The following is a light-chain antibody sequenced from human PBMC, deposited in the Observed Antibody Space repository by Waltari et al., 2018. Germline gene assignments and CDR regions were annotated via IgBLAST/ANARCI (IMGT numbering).Light chain of an antibody. Sequence: QSALTQPRSVSGSPGQSVTISCTGTSSNDGGYNYVSWYQQHPGKAPKFIIYDVTKRPSGVPDRFSGSKSGNTASLTISGVQAEDEADYYCCSYAGSYTLIFGGGTKLTVL. CDR2: DVT. V-gene: IGLV2-11*01. J-gene: IGLJ2*01. CDR3: CSYAGSYTLI. CDR1: SSNDGGYNY.